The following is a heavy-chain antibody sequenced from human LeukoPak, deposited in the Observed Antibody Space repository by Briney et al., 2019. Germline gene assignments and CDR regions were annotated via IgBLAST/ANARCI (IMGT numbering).Heavy chain of an antibody. V-gene: IGHV1-2*02. D-gene: IGHD3-9*01. Sequence: ASVKVSCKASGYSFTAYYVHWVRQAPGQGLEWMGWISPNSGATSYAQKFQGRVTMTRDTSISTAYMELSRLRSDDTAVYYCARVEYYDILTGPNWFDPWGQGTLVTVSS. J-gene: IGHJ5*02. CDR2: ISPNSGAT. CDR1: GYSFTAYY. CDR3: ARVEYYDILTGPNWFDP.